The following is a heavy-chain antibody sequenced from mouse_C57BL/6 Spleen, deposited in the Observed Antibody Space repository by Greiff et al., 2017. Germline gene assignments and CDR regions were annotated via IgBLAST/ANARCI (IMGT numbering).Heavy chain of an antibody. CDR3: ARWDHRRFDV. D-gene: IGHD3-3*01. Sequence: EVQLQESGPGLAKPSQTLSLTCSVTGYSIPSDYWNWIRKFPGNKLEYMGYISYSGSTYYNPSLKSRISITRDTSKNQYYLQLNSVTTEDTATYYCARWDHRRFDVWGTGTTVTVSS. CDR1: GYSIPSDY. J-gene: IGHJ1*03. V-gene: IGHV3-8*01. CDR2: ISYSGST.